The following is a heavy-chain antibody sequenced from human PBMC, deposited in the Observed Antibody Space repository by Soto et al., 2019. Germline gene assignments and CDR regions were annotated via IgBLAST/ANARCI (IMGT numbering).Heavy chain of an antibody. CDR2: INHSGST. V-gene: IGHV4-34*01. J-gene: IGHJ5*02. D-gene: IGHD3-3*01. CDR1: GGSFSGYY. CDR3: ARLFDFWSGYNWFDP. Sequence: NPSETLSLTCAVYGGSFSGYYWSWIRQPPGKGLEWIGEINHSGSTNYNPSLKSRVTISVDTSKNQFSLKLSSVTAADTAMYYCARLFDFWSGYNWFDPWGQGTLVTVSS.